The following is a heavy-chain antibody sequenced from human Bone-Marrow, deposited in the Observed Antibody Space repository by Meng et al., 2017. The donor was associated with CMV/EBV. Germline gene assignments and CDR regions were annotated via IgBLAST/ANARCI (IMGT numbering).Heavy chain of an antibody. CDR3: ARDKEGPYDFWSGYSSYGMDV. CDR2: ISSSSSYI. CDR1: GFTFSSYE. J-gene: IGHJ6*02. D-gene: IGHD3-3*01. Sequence: GGSLRLSCAASGFTFSSYEMSWVRQAPGKGLEWVSSISSSSSYIYYADSVKGRFTISRDNAKNSLYLQMNSLRAEDTAVYYCARDKEGPYDFWSGYSSYGMDVWGQGTTVTVSS. V-gene: IGHV3-21*01.